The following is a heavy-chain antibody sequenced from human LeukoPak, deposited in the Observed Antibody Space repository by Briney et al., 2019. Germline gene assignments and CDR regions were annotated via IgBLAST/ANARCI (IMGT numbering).Heavy chain of an antibody. CDR3: ATYSSSSGFEY. Sequence: GGSLRLSCAASGFIFSTYTMNWVRQAAGKGLEWVSCITGESDYIYHADSSKGRFTISRDNTKNSLYLHMNSLRAEDTAVYYCATYSSSSGFEYWGQGALVTVSS. D-gene: IGHD6-6*01. CDR2: ITGESDYI. J-gene: IGHJ4*02. CDR1: GFIFSTYT. V-gene: IGHV3-21*01.